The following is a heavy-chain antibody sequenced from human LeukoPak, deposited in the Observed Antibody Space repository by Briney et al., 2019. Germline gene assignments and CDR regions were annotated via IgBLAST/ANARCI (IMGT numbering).Heavy chain of an antibody. CDR2: IYYSGST. J-gene: IGHJ4*02. CDR3: ARGDSSTWYFNY. V-gene: IGHV4-59*01. CDR1: GGSISSYY. D-gene: IGHD6-13*01. Sequence: PSETLSLTCTVSGGSISSYYWSWIRQPPGKGLEWIGYIYYSGSTNYNPSLKSRVIISIDTSKNQFSLKLSSVTAADTAVYYCARGDSSTWYFNYWGQGTLFTVSS.